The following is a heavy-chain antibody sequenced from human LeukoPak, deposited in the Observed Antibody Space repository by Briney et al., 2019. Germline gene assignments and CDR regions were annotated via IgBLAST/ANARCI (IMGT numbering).Heavy chain of an antibody. J-gene: IGHJ5*02. CDR3: ARDADCSGGSCYSYNWFDP. V-gene: IGHV1-46*01. CDR2: INPSGGST. Sequence: ASVKVSCKASGYTFTSYYMHWVRQAPGQGLEWMGIINPSGGSTSYAQKFQGRVTMTRDISTSTVYMELSSLRSEDTAVYYCARDADCSGGSCYSYNWFDPWGQGTLVTVSS. CDR1: GYTFTSYY. D-gene: IGHD2-15*01.